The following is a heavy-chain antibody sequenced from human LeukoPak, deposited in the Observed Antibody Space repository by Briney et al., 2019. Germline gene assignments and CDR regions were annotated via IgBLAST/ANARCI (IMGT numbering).Heavy chain of an antibody. V-gene: IGHV1-2*02. D-gene: IGHD2-21*02. Sequence: ASVKVSCKASGYTFTRYYMHWVRQAPGQGLGWMGWINPNSGGTNSAQKFQGRVTMTRDTSISTAYMELSRLRSDDTAVYYCALPDVVTAIQLDYWGQGTLVTVSS. CDR3: ALPDVVTAIQLDY. CDR2: INPNSGGT. J-gene: IGHJ4*02. CDR1: GYTFTRYY.